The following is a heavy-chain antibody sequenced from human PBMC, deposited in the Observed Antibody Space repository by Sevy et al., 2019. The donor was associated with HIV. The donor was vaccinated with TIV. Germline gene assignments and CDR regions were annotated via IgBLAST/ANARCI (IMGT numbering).Heavy chain of an antibody. CDR2: IYNTGST. J-gene: IGHJ2*01. V-gene: IGHV4-39*02. CDR1: GGSIRINSYY. CDR3: ATPRGTDWYEGAGGYFDL. Sequence: SEILSLTCTVSGGSIRINSYYWGWVRQPPGKGLEWIGSIYNTGSTSYNPSLKSRVTISVDTSKNNFSLRLTSVTAADTAVYYCATPRGTDWYEGAGGYFDLWGRGTLDTVSS. D-gene: IGHD6-19*01.